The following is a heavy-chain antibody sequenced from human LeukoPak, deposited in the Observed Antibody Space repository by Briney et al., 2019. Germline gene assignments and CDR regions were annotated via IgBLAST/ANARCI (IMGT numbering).Heavy chain of an antibody. V-gene: IGHV4-4*07. CDR1: GGSISSYY. J-gene: IGHJ4*02. CDR2: VYNSGTT. Sequence: KPSETLSLTCTASGGSISSYYWSWIRQPAGKGLEWIGRVYNSGTTDYNPSLQSRVTMSIDRSKIQFSLKLRSVTAADTAVYYCARITGGAWTSFDHWGQGILVTVSS. CDR3: ARITGGAWTSFDH. D-gene: IGHD3-16*01.